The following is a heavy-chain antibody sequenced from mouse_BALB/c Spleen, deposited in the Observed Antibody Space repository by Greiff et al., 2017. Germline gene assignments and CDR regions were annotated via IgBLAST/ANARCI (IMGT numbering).Heavy chain of an antibody. D-gene: IGHD2-4*01. CDR1: GYTFTSYW. CDR2: IAPGSGST. V-gene: IGHV1S41*01. Sequence: DLVKPGASVKLSCKASGYTFTSYWINWIKQRPGQGLEWIGRIAPGSGSTYYNEMFKGKATLTVDTSSSTAYIQLSSLSSEDSAVYFCARGIYYDYDGGFAYWGQGTLVTVSA. J-gene: IGHJ3*01. CDR3: ARGIYYDYDGGFAY.